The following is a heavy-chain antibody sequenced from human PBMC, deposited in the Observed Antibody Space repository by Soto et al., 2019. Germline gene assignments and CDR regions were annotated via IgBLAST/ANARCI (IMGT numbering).Heavy chain of an antibody. V-gene: IGHV3-33*06. Sequence: PGGSLRLSCAASGFTFSSYGMHWVRQAPGKGLEWVAVIWYDGSNKYYADSVKGRFTISRDNSKNTLYLQMNSLRAEDTAVYYCAKGPLGVVPAAILPTGRIDYWGQGIQVTVSS. J-gene: IGHJ4*02. CDR1: GFTFSSYG. CDR2: IWYDGSNK. D-gene: IGHD2-2*01. CDR3: AKGPLGVVPAAILPTGRIDY.